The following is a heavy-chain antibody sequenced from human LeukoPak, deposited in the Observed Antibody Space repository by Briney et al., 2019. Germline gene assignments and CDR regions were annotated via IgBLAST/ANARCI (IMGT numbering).Heavy chain of an antibody. CDR3: AREGPNYYGSGSYFREDAFDS. CDR1: GFTFSSYS. J-gene: IGHJ3*02. CDR2: ISSSSSYI. D-gene: IGHD3-10*01. Sequence: PGGSLRLSCAASGFTFSSYSMNWVRQAPGKGLEWVSSISSSSSYIYYADSVKGRFTISRDNAKNSLYLQMNSLRAEDTAVYYCAREGPNYYGSGSYFREDAFDSWGQGTMVTVSS. V-gene: IGHV3-21*01.